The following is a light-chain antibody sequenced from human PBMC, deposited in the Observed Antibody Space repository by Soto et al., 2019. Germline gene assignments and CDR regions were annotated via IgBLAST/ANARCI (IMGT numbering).Light chain of an antibody. CDR3: QQYASSRT. J-gene: IGKJ1*01. Sequence: EIVLTQSPGTLSLSPGERATLSCRASQSVSFSYLAWYQQKPGQAPSLLIYDASSRATGIPDRFSGSGSGTDFTLTISRLEPEDSAVYFCQQYASSRTFGQGTKVEIK. CDR2: DAS. V-gene: IGKV3-20*01. CDR1: QSVSFSY.